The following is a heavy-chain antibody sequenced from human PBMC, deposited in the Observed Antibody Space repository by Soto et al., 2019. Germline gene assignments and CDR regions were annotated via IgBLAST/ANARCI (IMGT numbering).Heavy chain of an antibody. J-gene: IGHJ3*02. V-gene: IGHV3-21*01. Sequence: GGSLRLSCAASGFTFSSYSMNWVRQAPGKGLEWVSSISSSSSYIYYADSVKGRFTISRDNAKNSLYLQMNSLRAEDTAVYYCARDRSRYYYGSGSYSEPSAFDIWGQGTMVTVSS. CDR3: ARDRSRYYYGSGSYSEPSAFDI. CDR1: GFTFSSYS. CDR2: ISSSSSYI. D-gene: IGHD3-10*01.